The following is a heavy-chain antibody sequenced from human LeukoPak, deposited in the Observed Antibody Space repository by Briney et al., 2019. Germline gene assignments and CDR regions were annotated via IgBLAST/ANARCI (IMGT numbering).Heavy chain of an antibody. V-gene: IGHV4-61*08. J-gene: IGHJ5*02. Sequence: KSSETLSLTCAVSGGSISSGGYSWSWIRQPPGKGLEWIGYIYYSGSTNYNPSLKSRVTISVYTSKNQFSLKLSSVTAADTAVYYCARAGYCSSTSCYRRFWFDPWGQGTLVTVSS. CDR1: GGSISSGGYS. CDR2: IYYSGST. CDR3: ARAGYCSSTSCYRRFWFDP. D-gene: IGHD2-2*01.